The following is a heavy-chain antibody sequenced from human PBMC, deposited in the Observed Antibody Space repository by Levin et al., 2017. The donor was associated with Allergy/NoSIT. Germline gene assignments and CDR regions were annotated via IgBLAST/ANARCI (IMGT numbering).Heavy chain of an antibody. J-gene: IGHJ5*02. Sequence: GESLKISCKASGYTFTGYYMHWVRQAPGQGLEWMGWINPNSGGTNYAQKFQGRVTMTRDTSISTAYMELSRLSSDDTAVYYCARDLAVAGQNWFDPWGQGTLVTVSS. CDR2: INPNSGGT. CDR3: ARDLAVAGQNWFDP. D-gene: IGHD6-19*01. CDR1: GYTFTGYY. V-gene: IGHV1-2*02.